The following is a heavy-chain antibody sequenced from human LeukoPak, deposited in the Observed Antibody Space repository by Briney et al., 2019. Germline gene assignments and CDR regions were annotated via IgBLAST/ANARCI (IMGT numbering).Heavy chain of an antibody. CDR3: ARRGYYEFWSGYFQRFEGWFDP. CDR2: IKQDGSEK. J-gene: IGHJ5*02. Sequence: GGSLRLSCAAAGFRFSTYWMSWVRQAPGKGLEWVANIKQDGSEKYYVDSVKDRFTISRDNAKNSLYLQMNSLRAEDTAVYYCARRGYYEFWSGYFQRFEGWFDPWGQETLVTVSS. V-gene: IGHV3-7*01. D-gene: IGHD3-3*01. CDR1: GFRFSTYW.